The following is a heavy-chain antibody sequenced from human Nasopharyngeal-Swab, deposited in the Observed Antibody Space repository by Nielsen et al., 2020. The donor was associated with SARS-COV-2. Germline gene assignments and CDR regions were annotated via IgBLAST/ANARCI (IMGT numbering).Heavy chain of an antibody. CDR3: ARLSGYSYGYGPHFWYFDL. CDR2: IYPGDSDT. Sequence: GESLKISSKGSGSSSTSYWIGWVRQMPWKGLEWMGIIYPGDSDTRYSTFFQGQVTISADKSISTAYLQWSSLKASDTAMYYCARLSGYSYGYGPHFWYFDLWGRGTLVTVSS. D-gene: IGHD5-18*01. V-gene: IGHV5-51*01. J-gene: IGHJ2*01. CDR1: GSSSTSYW.